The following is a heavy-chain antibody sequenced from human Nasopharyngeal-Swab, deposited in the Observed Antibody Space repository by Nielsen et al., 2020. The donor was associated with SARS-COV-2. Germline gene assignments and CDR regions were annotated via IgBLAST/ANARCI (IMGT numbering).Heavy chain of an antibody. CDR1: GFTFSSYA. V-gene: IGHV3-23*01. J-gene: IGHJ5*02. D-gene: IGHD4-17*01. Sequence: GGSLRLSCAASGFTFSSYAMSWVRQAPGKGLEWVSAISGGGGSTYYADSVKGRFTISRDNSKNTLYLQMNSLRAEDTAVYYCAKDPDGDYGGNWFDPWGQGTLVTVSS. CDR2: ISGGGGST. CDR3: AKDPDGDYGGNWFDP.